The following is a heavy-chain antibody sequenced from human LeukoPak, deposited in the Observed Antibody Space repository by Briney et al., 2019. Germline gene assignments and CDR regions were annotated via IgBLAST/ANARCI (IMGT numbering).Heavy chain of an antibody. CDR2: INHSGST. CDR3: ARVDYYGDWFDP. CDR1: GGSFSGYY. D-gene: IGHD3-3*01. J-gene: IGHJ5*02. V-gene: IGHV4-34*01. Sequence: SETLSLTCAVYGGSFSGYYWSWIRQPPGKGLEWIGEINHSGSTNYNPSLKSRVTISVDTSKNQFSLKLSSVTAADTAMYYCARVDYYGDWFDPWGQGTLVTVSS.